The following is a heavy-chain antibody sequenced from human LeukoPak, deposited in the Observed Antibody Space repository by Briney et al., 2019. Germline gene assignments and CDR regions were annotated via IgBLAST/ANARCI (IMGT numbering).Heavy chain of an antibody. CDR2: IKQDGSEK. V-gene: IGHV3-7*01. CDR3: ARAHYYDSSDWFSRLTYLPSGWFDP. Sequence: GGSLRLSCAASGFTFSSYWMSWVRQAPGKGLEWVANIKQDGSEKYYVDSVKGRFTISRDNSKNTLYLQMNSLRAEDTAVYYCARAHYYDSSDWFSRLTYLPSGWFDPWGQGTLVTVSS. D-gene: IGHD3-22*01. J-gene: IGHJ5*02. CDR1: GFTFSSYW.